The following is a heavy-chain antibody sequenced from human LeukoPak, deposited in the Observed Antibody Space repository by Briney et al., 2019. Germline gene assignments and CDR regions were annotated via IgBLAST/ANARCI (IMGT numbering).Heavy chain of an antibody. V-gene: IGHV5-51*01. J-gene: IGHJ4*02. CDR2: IYPGDSDT. CDR3: ARLGPLGYCSGGSCHHSFDY. CDR1: GFSFTNYW. Sequence: GESLKISCKASGFSFTNYWIGWVRQMPGKGLEWMGIIYPGDSDTRYSPSFQGQVTISADKSISTAYLQWSSLKASDTAMYYCARLGPLGYCSGGSCHHSFDYWGQGTLVTVSS. D-gene: IGHD2-15*01.